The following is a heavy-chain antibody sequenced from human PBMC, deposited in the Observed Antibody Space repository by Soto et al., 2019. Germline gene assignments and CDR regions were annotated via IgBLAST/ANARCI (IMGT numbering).Heavy chain of an antibody. D-gene: IGHD3-22*01. CDR1: GFTFSSYA. Sequence: GGSLRLSCAASGFTFSSYAMTWVRQAPGKGLEWVSGISGSGGVTDFADSVQGRFYADSVKGRFTISRDNSKNTLHLQMSSLRAEDTAVYYCAKAIYYDSSGYYISRVDYGMDVWGQGTTVTVSS. CDR2: ISGSGGVT. CDR3: AKAIYYDSSGYYISRVDYGMDV. J-gene: IGHJ6*02. V-gene: IGHV3-23*01.